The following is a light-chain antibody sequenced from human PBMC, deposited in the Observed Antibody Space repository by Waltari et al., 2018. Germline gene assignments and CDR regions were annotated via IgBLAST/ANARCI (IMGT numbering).Light chain of an antibody. J-gene: IGLJ3*02. CDR1: SSNIGSNT. CDR2: TDT. Sequence: QSVLIQSPSASGIPGQGLTIPCSGGSSNIGSNTVGLYQQFAGAAPQLLIHTDTQRPSGVPDRFSGSKSGTSASLAISGLQYEDEAHYFCASGDDSLSGRVFGGGTKVTVL. V-gene: IGLV1-44*01. CDR3: ASGDDSLSGRV.